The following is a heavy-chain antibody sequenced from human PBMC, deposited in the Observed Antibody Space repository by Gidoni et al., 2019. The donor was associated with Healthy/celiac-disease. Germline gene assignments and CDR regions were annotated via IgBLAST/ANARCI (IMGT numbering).Heavy chain of an antibody. CDR2: IIPIFGTA. J-gene: IGHJ6*03. Sequence: QVQLVQSGAEVKKPGSSVKVSCKASGGTFSSYAISWVRQAPGQGLEWMGGIIPIFGTANYAQKFQGRVTITADKSTSTAYMELSSLRSEDTAVYYCARMGDGSGSGSHYYYYYMDVWGKGTTVTVSS. V-gene: IGHV1-69*06. CDR1: GGTFSSYA. D-gene: IGHD3-10*01. CDR3: ARMGDGSGSGSHYYYYYMDV.